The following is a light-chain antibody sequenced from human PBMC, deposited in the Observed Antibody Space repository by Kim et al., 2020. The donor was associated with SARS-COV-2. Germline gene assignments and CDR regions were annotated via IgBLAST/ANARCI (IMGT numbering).Light chain of an antibody. Sequence: LSESPGERATLSCRASQIVSKVAWFQQRPGQSPRLLIYGASTRATGIPARFSGSGSGTEFTLTISSLQSEDFAVYYCQQYNIWRTFGQGTKVEI. CDR2: GAS. V-gene: IGKV3-15*01. CDR1: QIVSK. CDR3: QQYNIWRT. J-gene: IGKJ1*01.